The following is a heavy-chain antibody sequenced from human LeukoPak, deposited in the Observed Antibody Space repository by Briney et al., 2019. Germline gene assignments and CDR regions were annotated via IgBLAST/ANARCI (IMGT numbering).Heavy chain of an antibody. Sequence: GGSLRLSCAASGFTLSSYSMNWVRQAPGKGLEWVSAISGSGGSTYYADSVKGRFTISRDNSKNTLYLQMNSLRAEDTAVYYCARDEGSSENWNYAQYWGQGTLVTVSS. CDR3: ARDEGSSENWNYAQY. D-gene: IGHD1-7*01. CDR1: GFTLSSYS. CDR2: ISGSGGST. V-gene: IGHV3-23*01. J-gene: IGHJ4*02.